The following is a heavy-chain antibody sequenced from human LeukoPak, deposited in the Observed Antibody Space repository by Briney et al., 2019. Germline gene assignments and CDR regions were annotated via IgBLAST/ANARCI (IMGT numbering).Heavy chain of an antibody. CDR2: IYYSGST. V-gene: IGHV4-59*08. CDR3: ARAYSSGWYERRYYFDY. CDR1: GGSISSYY. D-gene: IGHD6-19*01. Sequence: SETLSLTCTVSGGSISSYYRSWIRQPPGKGLEWIGCIYYSGSTNYNPSLKSRGTISVDTSKNQFSLKLSSVTAADTAVYYCARAYSSGWYERRYYFDYWGQGTLVTVSS. J-gene: IGHJ4*02.